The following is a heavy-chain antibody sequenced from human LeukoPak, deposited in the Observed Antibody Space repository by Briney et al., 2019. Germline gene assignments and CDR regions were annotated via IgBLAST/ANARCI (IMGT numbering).Heavy chain of an antibody. D-gene: IGHD1-26*01. CDR3: SKGGQLLYYYYYYMDV. Sequence: GGSLRLSCAASGFTLSSYAMSWVRQAPGKGLEWVTFIRYDGRNKYYADSVKGRFTISRDNSKNTLYLQMNSLRAEDTAVYYCSKGGQLLYYYYYYMDVWGKGTTVTVSS. CDR2: IRYDGRNK. J-gene: IGHJ6*03. CDR1: GFTLSSYA. V-gene: IGHV3-30*02.